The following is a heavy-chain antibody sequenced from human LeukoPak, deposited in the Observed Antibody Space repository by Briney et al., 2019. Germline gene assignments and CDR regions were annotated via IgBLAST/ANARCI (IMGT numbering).Heavy chain of an antibody. CDR3: ARVRIEGRSYYFDY. CDR1: EFTFSDHY. V-gene: IGHV3-72*01. J-gene: IGHJ4*02. D-gene: IGHD3-10*01. Sequence: AGGSLRLSCVVSEFTFSDHYMDWVRQAPGKGLEWVGRSRNKGNSYTTEYAASVKGRFTISRDDSKNSLYLQMNSLKTEDTAVYYCARVRIEGRSYYFDYWGQGSLVTVSS. CDR2: SRNKGNSYTT.